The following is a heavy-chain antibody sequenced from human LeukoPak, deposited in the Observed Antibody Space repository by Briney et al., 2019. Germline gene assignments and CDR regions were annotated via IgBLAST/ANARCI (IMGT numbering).Heavy chain of an antibody. CDR2: ISSRGSTI. CDR1: GFTFSDYY. Sequence: PGGSLRLSCAASGFTFSDYYMSWIRQAPGKGLEWVSYISSRGSTIYYADSVKGRFTISRDNAKNSLYLRMNSLRAEDTAVYYCARDNYDFWSGPSEHYYYYYMDVWGKGTTVTVSS. D-gene: IGHD3-3*01. CDR3: ARDNYDFWSGPSEHYYYYYMDV. V-gene: IGHV3-11*04. J-gene: IGHJ6*03.